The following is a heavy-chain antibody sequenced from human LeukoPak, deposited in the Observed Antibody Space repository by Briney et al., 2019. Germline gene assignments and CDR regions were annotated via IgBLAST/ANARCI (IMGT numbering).Heavy chain of an antibody. CDR1: GFTFSSYA. J-gene: IGHJ4*02. CDR2: ISGSGGST. CDR3: AKEIQLLSGKTFDY. D-gene: IGHD2-2*01. V-gene: IGHV3-23*01. Sequence: HPGGSLRPSCAASGFTFSSYAMSWVRQAPGKGLEWVSAISGSGGSTYYADSVKGRFTISRDNSKNTLYLQMNSLRAEDTAVYYCAKEIQLLSGKTFDYWGQGTLVTVSS.